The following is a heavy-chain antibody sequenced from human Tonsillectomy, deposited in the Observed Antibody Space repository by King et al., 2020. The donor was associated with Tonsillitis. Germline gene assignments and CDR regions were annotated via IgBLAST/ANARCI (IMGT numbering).Heavy chain of an antibody. CDR2: ISSSSSYI. Sequence: VQLVESGGGLVKPGGSPRLSCAASGFTFSSYSMNWVRQAPGKGLEWVSSISSSSSYIYYADSVKGRFTISRDNAKNSLYLQMNSLRAEDTAVYYCARGKYSYGYWSDYWGQGTLVTVSS. CDR3: ARGKYSYGYWSDY. J-gene: IGHJ4*02. V-gene: IGHV3-21*01. D-gene: IGHD5-18*01. CDR1: GFTFSSYS.